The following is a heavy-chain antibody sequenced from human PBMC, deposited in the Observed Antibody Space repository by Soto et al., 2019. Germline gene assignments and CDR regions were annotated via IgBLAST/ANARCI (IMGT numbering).Heavy chain of an antibody. V-gene: IGHV1-18*01. Sequence: ASVKVSCKASGYTFTSYGISWVRQAPGQGLEWMGWISAYNGNTNYAQKLQGRVTMTTDTSTSTAYVELRSLRSDDTAVYYCARVDYGSARFYFDYWGQGTLVTVSS. CDR2: ISAYNGNT. CDR1: GYTFTSYG. J-gene: IGHJ4*02. D-gene: IGHD3-10*01. CDR3: ARVDYGSARFYFDY.